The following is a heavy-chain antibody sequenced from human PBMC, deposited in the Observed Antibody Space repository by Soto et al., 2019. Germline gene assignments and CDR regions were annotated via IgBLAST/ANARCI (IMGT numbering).Heavy chain of an antibody. Sequence: QVQLVQSGAEVKKPGSSVKVSCKASGGTFSSYAISWVRQAPGQGLEWMGGFIPIFGTANYAQKFQGRVTITAGKSTSTDYMELSSLRYEDTAVYYWARASQGELLFFDYWGQGTLVTVSS. CDR1: GGTFSSYA. J-gene: IGHJ4*02. V-gene: IGHV1-69*06. CDR2: FIPIFGTA. CDR3: ARASQGELLFFDY. D-gene: IGHD1-26*01.